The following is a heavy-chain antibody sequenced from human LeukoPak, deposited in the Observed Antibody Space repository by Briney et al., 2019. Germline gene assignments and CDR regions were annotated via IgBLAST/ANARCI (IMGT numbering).Heavy chain of an antibody. CDR2: INPNSGGT. Sequence: GASVKVSCKASGYTFTAYYIHWVRQAPGQGLEWMGRINPNSGGTIYAQKFQGRVTTTRDTSISTAYMELSRLTSDDTAVYYCARVLYYYGPGDNWGQGALVTVSS. D-gene: IGHD3-10*01. CDR3: ARVLYYYGPGDN. V-gene: IGHV1-2*06. J-gene: IGHJ4*02. CDR1: GYTFTAYY.